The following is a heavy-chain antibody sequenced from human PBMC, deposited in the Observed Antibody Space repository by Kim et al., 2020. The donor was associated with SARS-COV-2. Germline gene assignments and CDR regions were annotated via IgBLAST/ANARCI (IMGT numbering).Heavy chain of an antibody. Sequence: GGSLRLSCAASGFTFNNYAMSWVRQAPGKGLEWVSAISGSGTKTYYTASVRGRFTISSDNSKGMLYLQMNSLRAEDTTVYYCAKDGGGWLTTGWYYFDNWGQGTLVTVSS. J-gene: IGHJ4*02. CDR1: GFTFNNYA. CDR3: AKDGGGWLTTGWYYFDN. D-gene: IGHD6-19*01. V-gene: IGHV3-23*01. CDR2: ISGSGTKT.